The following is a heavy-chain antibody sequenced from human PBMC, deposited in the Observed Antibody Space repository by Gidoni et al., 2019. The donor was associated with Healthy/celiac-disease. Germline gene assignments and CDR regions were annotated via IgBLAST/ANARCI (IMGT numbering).Heavy chain of an antibody. D-gene: IGHD3-10*01. CDR2: IYYTGNT. CDR1: GASTSSYY. Sequence: QVQLQESGPGLVKPSETLSLTCSVSGASTSSYYWHWIRQPPGKGLEWIGYIYYTGNTNYNPSLKSRVTISLDASKNQFSLKVRSVTAADTAVYYCAREWERYYGSGSLFDYWGQGALVSVSS. V-gene: IGHV4-59*01. J-gene: IGHJ4*02. CDR3: AREWERYYGSGSLFDY.